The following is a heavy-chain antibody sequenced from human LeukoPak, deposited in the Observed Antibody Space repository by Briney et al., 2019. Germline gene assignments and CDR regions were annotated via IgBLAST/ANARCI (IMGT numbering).Heavy chain of an antibody. CDR1: GGSFSGYY. D-gene: IGHD2-2*01. Sequence: SETLSLTCAVYGGSFSGYYWSWIPQPPGKGLEWIGEINHSGSTNYNPSLKSRVTISVDTSKNQFSLKLSSVTAADTAVYYCARGVPAAISFGRYYYYYYTDVWGKGTTVTVSS. J-gene: IGHJ6*03. V-gene: IGHV4-34*01. CDR2: INHSGST. CDR3: ARGVPAAISFGRYYYYYYTDV.